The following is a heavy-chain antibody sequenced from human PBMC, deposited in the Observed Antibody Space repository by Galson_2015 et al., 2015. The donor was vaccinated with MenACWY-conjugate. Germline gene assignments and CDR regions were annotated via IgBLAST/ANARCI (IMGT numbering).Heavy chain of an antibody. D-gene: IGHD3-3*01. V-gene: IGHV1-69*01. CDR1: GGTSNNYA. Sequence: SCKASGGTSNNYAFSWVRRAPGQGLEWMGGIFPLYKSTTYAQKFQDKVTITADESTSTTYMELSSLSSEDTAVYYCTRDRLLEWHPSFDYWGQGTLVIVSS. CDR3: TRDRLLEWHPSFDY. CDR2: IFPLYKST. J-gene: IGHJ4*02.